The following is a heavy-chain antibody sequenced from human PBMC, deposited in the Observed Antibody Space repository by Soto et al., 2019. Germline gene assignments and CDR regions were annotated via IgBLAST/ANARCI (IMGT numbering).Heavy chain of an antibody. Sequence: EVQLVETGGGLIQPGGSLRLSCAASGFTVSSNYMSWVRQAPGKGLEWVSVIYSGGSTYYADSVKGRFTISRDNSNNTLYLQMNSLRAEDTAVYYCAMKTYYYDSNWYFDLWGRGTLVTVSS. V-gene: IGHV3-53*02. CDR1: GFTVSSNY. D-gene: IGHD3-22*01. CDR2: IYSGGST. CDR3: AMKTYYYDSNWYFDL. J-gene: IGHJ2*01.